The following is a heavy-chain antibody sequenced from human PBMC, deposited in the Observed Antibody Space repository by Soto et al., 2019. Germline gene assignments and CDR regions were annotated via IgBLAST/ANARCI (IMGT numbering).Heavy chain of an antibody. D-gene: IGHD3-22*01. Sequence: PGEYLKISCKGSGDTFPSYWIAWVRQMSGKGLEWMGIIYPGDSETRYSPSFQGQVTISADKSIKTAYLQWNSLKASDTAMYYCARLTYYHDLSCHYPRPPSASDFSGQGTILTGSS. V-gene: IGHV5-51*01. CDR1: GDTFPSYW. J-gene: IGHJ4*02. CDR3: ARLTYYHDLSCHYPRPPSASDF. CDR2: IYPGDSET.